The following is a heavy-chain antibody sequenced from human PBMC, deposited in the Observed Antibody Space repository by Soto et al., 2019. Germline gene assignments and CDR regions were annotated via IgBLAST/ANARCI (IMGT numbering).Heavy chain of an antibody. D-gene: IGHD2-8*01. Sequence: ASVTVSCEASGYTLTSYDINWVRQATGQGLEWMGWMNPNSGNTGYAQKFQGRVTMTRNTSISTAYMELSSLRSEDTAVYYCARGERDIVLTRGIYPFDYWGQGTLVTVSS. J-gene: IGHJ4*02. V-gene: IGHV1-8*01. CDR1: GYTLTSYD. CDR2: MNPNSGNT. CDR3: ARGERDIVLTRGIYPFDY.